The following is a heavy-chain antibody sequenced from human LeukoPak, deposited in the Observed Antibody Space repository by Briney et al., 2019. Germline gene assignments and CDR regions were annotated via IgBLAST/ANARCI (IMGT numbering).Heavy chain of an antibody. CDR1: GFTFSSYW. J-gene: IGHJ6*02. V-gene: IGHV3-7*01. CDR3: ARDSRYFDWLLPLGYYYYGMDV. D-gene: IGHD3-9*01. Sequence: PGGSLRLSCAASGFTFSSYWMSWFRQALGKGLEWVANIKQDGSEKYYVDSVKGRFTISRDNAKNSLYLQMNSLRAEDTAVYYCARDSRYFDWLLPLGYYYYGMDVWGPGTTVTVSS. CDR2: IKQDGSEK.